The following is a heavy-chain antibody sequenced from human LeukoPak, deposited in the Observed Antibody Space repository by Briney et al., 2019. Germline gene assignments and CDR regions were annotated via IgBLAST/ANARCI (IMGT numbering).Heavy chain of an antibody. CDR1: GFTFRTYA. Sequence: GGSLRLSCAASGFTFRTYAMSWVRQAPGKGLEWVSAISGSGGNTYYADSVKGRFTISRDNSKNTLYLQMDSLRAEDTAVYYCAKRVFGGVDIWGQGTKVTVSS. D-gene: IGHD3-16*01. V-gene: IGHV3-23*01. J-gene: IGHJ3*02. CDR2: ISGSGGNT. CDR3: AKRVFGGVDI.